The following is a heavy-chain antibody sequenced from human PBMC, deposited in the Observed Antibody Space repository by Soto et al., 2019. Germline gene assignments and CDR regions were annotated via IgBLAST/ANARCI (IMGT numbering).Heavy chain of an antibody. CDR3: AKYMITFGGVIVTDAFDI. CDR1: GFTFSSYA. J-gene: IGHJ3*02. Sequence: EVQLLESGGGLVQPGGSLRLSCAASGFTFSSYAMSWVRQAPGKGLEWVYAISGSGGSTYYADSVKGRFTISRDNSKNTLYLQMNSLRAEDTAVYYCAKYMITFGGVIVTDAFDIWGQGTMVTVSS. D-gene: IGHD3-16*02. CDR2: ISGSGGST. V-gene: IGHV3-23*01.